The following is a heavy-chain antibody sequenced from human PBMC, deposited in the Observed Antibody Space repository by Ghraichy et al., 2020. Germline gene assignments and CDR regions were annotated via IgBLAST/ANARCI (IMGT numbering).Heavy chain of an antibody. CDR2: IYHSGTT. V-gene: IGHV4-39*01. D-gene: IGHD3-10*01. Sequence: SETLSLTCTVSGASISSVTSYWAWIRPPPGTGLEWIGSIYHSGTTYYNPSLKSRVTISVDTPKNQISLRLSSVTAAETAVYYCATNPTMASYFDYWGQGTLATVSS. CDR3: ATNPTMASYFDY. CDR1: GASISSVTSY. J-gene: IGHJ4*02.